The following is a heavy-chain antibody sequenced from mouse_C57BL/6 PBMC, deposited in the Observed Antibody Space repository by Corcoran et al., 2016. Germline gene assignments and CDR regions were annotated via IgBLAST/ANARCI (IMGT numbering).Heavy chain of an antibody. J-gene: IGHJ3*01. Sequence: QVQMQQSGAELVKPGASVKISCKASGYAFSSYWMNWVKQRPGKGLEWIGQIYPGDGDTNYNGKFKGKATLTADKSSSTAYMQLSSLTSEDSVVYFCARSDGNYAWFAYWGQGTLVTVSA. CDR3: ARSDGNYAWFAY. V-gene: IGHV1-80*01. CDR2: IYPGDGDT. D-gene: IGHD2-1*01. CDR1: GYAFSSYW.